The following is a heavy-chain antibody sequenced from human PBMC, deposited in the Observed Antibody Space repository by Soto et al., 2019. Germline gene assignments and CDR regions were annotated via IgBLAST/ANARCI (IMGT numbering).Heavy chain of an antibody. J-gene: IGHJ4*02. V-gene: IGHV4-59*01. CDR2: VYYSGTT. CDR1: GGSISSYY. D-gene: IGHD6-13*01. Sequence: QVQLQESGPGLVKPSETLSLTCTVSGGSISSYYWTWIRQPPGKGLEWVGYVYYSGTTYYNPSLQSRVTISVDTSKNQFSVKVKSVTAADTAIYYCARAGSTWRYFFDYWGQGSLVTVSS. CDR3: ARAGSTWRYFFDY.